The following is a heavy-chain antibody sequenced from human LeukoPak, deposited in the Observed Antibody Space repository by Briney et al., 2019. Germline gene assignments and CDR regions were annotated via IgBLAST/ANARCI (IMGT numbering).Heavy chain of an antibody. Sequence: TSGTLSLTCTVSGDSINSLDLWSWVRQPPGKGLEWIGEMYLSGTTHSNPSVKSRVTISIDKSKNQFFLNLSSVTAADTAVYYCAGLVGRYSSGLYYYYFDYWGQGTLVTVSS. V-gene: IGHV4-4*02. CDR1: GDSINSLDL. CDR2: MYLSGTT. D-gene: IGHD3-22*01. J-gene: IGHJ4*02. CDR3: AGLVGRYSSGLYYYYFDY.